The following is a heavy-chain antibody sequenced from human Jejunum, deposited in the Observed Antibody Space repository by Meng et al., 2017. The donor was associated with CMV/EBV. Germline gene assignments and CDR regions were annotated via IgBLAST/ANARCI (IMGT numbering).Heavy chain of an antibody. CDR2: IYHSGST. CDR3: AREGSITGTTAVLDP. Sequence: SGGSISSGGYSWSWIRQPPRKDLEWIGYIYHSGSTYYNPSLKSRVTISIDRSKNQFSLKLSSVTAADTAVYYCAREGSITGTTAVLDPWGQGTLVTVSS. V-gene: IGHV4-30-2*01. D-gene: IGHD1-20*01. J-gene: IGHJ5*02. CDR1: GGSISSGGYS.